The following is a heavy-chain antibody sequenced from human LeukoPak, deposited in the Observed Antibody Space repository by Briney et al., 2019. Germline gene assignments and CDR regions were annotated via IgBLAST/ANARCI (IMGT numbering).Heavy chain of an antibody. V-gene: IGHV4-4*02. CDR1: GGSISSSNW. D-gene: IGHD3-10*01. Sequence: PSGTLSLTCAVSGGSISSSNWWSWVRQPPGKGLEWIGEIYHSGSTNYNPSLKSRVTISVDTSKNQFSLKLSSVTAADTAVYYCASRLYGSGDPLGYWGQGTLVTVSS. CDR2: IYHSGST. J-gene: IGHJ4*02. CDR3: ASRLYGSGDPLGY.